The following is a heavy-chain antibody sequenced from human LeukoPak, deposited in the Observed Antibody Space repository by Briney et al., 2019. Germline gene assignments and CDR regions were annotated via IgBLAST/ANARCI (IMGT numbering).Heavy chain of an antibody. Sequence: ASVKVSCKASGYTFTGYYMHWVRQAPGQGLEWMGWINPNSGGTNYAQKFQGRVTMTRDTSISTAYVELSRLRSDDTAVYYCARGYDILTGYYHFDYWGQGALVTVSS. J-gene: IGHJ4*02. CDR2: INPNSGGT. V-gene: IGHV1-2*02. CDR1: GYTFTGYY. CDR3: ARGYDILTGYYHFDY. D-gene: IGHD3-9*01.